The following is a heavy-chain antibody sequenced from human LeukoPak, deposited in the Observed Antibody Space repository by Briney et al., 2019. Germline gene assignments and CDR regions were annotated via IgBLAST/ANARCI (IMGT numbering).Heavy chain of an antibody. CDR3: ATSLDDYGELYYFDY. D-gene: IGHD4-17*01. CDR1: GGSISSYY. V-gene: IGHV4-59*01. CDR2: IYYSGST. Sequence: SETLSLTCTVSGGSISSYYWSWTRQPPGKGLEWIGYIYYSGSTNYNPSLKSRVTISVDTSKNQFSLKLSSVTAADTAVYYCATSLDDYGELYYFDYWGQGTLVTVSS. J-gene: IGHJ4*02.